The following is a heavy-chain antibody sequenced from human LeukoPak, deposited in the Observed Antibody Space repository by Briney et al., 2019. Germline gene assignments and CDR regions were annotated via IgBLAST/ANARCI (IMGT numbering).Heavy chain of an antibody. CDR1: GYTFTGYD. CDR2: MNPNSGNT. J-gene: IGHJ4*02. CDR3: ARGELTWDYYFDY. Sequence: PGASVKVSCKASGYTFTGYDINWVRQATGQGLEWMGRMNPNSGNTGYAQKFQGRVTMTRDTSISTAYMELSSLRSEDTAVYYCARGELTWDYYFDYWGQGTLVTVSS. V-gene: IGHV1-8*01. D-gene: IGHD1-26*01.